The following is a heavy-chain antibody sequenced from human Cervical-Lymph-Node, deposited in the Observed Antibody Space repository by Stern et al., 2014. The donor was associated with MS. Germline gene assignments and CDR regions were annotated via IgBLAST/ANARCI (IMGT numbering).Heavy chain of an antibody. CDR2: ISADNGDT. V-gene: IGHV1-18*01. D-gene: IGHD3-3*01. J-gene: IGHJ6*02. CDR1: GYFFTSYG. Sequence: VQLVQSGAEVKKPGASVKVSCKASGYFFTSYGISWVRQAPGQGLEWTGWISADNGDTNYAQNVQGRVTMTTDTSTNTAYMELSSLRSDDTALYYCARDSLIRTFGVEEGMDVWGQGTTVTVSS. CDR3: ARDSLIRTFGVEEGMDV.